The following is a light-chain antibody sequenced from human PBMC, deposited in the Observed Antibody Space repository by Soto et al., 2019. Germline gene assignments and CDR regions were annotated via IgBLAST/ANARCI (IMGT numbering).Light chain of an antibody. J-gene: IGLJ1*01. V-gene: IGLV2-14*01. CDR2: EVS. Sequence: QCALTQPASVSGSPGQSITISCTGTSSDVGGYDYVSWYQQHPVKAPKLMIYEVSNRPSGVSNRFSGSKSGNTASLTISGLQAEDEADYSCNSYTSTGTPYIGGGTKVTV. CDR1: SSDVGGYDY. CDR3: NSYTSTGTPY.